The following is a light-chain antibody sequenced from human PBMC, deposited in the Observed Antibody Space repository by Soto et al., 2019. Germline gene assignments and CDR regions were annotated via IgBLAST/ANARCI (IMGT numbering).Light chain of an antibody. J-gene: IGKJ1*01. CDR2: DAS. Sequence: DIQMTQSPSSLSASVGDRVTITCRASHGIRNQLDWFQQKPGKAPKCLIYDASSLHSGVPLKFSGSVSGTDFTLTISSLQPEDFATYYCLQYDSYPRTFGQGTRVDIK. V-gene: IGKV1-16*02. CDR3: LQYDSYPRT. CDR1: HGIRNQ.